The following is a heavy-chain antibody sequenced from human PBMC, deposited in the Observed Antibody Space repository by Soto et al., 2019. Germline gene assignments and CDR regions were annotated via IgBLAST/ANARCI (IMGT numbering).Heavy chain of an antibody. CDR3: ARASAGGDSAGGMDF. Sequence: QVQLQESGPGLVKPSGTLSLTCAVSGGSISSRNWWTWVRQPPGKGLEWIGEIYHSGSTNYNPSLKSRVTISGDKSKNQFSLNLSSVTAADTAVYYCARASAGGDSAGGMDFWGQGTTVTVSS. CDR1: GGSISSRNW. V-gene: IGHV4-4*02. J-gene: IGHJ6*02. CDR2: IYHSGST. D-gene: IGHD2-21*02.